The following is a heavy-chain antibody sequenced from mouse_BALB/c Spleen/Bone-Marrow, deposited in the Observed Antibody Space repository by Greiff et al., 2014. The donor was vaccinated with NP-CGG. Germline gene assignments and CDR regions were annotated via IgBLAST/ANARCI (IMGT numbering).Heavy chain of an antibody. Sequence: EVQLQESGPELVKPGASVKVSCKASGYSFTDYNMYWVKQSHGKSLGWIGYTDPYNGGTSYNQKFKGKATLTVDKSSSTAFMHLNSLTSEDSAVYYCARLGGYYLYYAMDYWGQGTSVTVSS. V-gene: IGHV1S135*01. CDR3: ARLGGYYLYYAMDY. CDR2: TDPYNGGT. J-gene: IGHJ4*01. CDR1: GYSFTDYN. D-gene: IGHD2-3*01.